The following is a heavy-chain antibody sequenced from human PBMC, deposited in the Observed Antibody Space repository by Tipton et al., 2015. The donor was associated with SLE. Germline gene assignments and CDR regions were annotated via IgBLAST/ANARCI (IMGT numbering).Heavy chain of an antibody. J-gene: IGHJ4*02. V-gene: IGHV3-74*01. Sequence: SLRLSCAASGFSFSSYWMHWVRQTPGKGLVWVARLNEDGRTTTYADSVKGRFTISRDNAKNTMYLQMNSLRAEDTAVYYCARVHGHLASYFDHWGQGTLVTVSS. D-gene: IGHD4-17*01. CDR2: LNEDGRTT. CDR3: ARVHGHLASYFDH. CDR1: GFSFSSYW.